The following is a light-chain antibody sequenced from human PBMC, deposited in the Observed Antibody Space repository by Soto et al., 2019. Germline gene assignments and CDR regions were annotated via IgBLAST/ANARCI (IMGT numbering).Light chain of an antibody. Sequence: IQLTQSPSSLSASVGDRVTITCRASQGINKFLAWYQQRPGKAPQLLVYGASTLQSGVPSRLSGSGSGTDFTLTISSLQPEDFATYYCQQLTNFRFTFGQGTKLDI. V-gene: IGKV1-9*01. J-gene: IGKJ2*01. CDR3: QQLTNFRFT. CDR2: GAS. CDR1: QGINKF.